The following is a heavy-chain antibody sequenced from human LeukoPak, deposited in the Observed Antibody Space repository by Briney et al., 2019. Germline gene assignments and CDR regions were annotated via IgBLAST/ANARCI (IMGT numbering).Heavy chain of an antibody. CDR3: ARAPYGSGSYYNV. D-gene: IGHD3-10*01. V-gene: IGHV3-66*01. Sequence: GGSLRLSCAASGFTVSSNYMSWVRQAPGKGLEWVSVIYSGGSTYYADSVKGRFTISRDNSKDTLYLQMNSLRAEDTAVYYCARAPYGSGSYYNVGGQGTLATVSS. J-gene: IGHJ4*02. CDR2: IYSGGST. CDR1: GFTVSSNY.